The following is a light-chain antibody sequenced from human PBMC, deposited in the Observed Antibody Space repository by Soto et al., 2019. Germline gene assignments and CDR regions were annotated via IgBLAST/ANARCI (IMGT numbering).Light chain of an antibody. J-gene: IGLJ2*01. CDR3: SSFTSNNTPHVV. CDR1: DSDVGGYNY. CDR2: GVY. Sequence: SALTQPASVSGSPGQSITISCTGTDSDVGGYNYVSWYQQHPDKAPKLMIYGVYNRPSGVSNRFSGSKSGNTASLTISGLQAEDEADYYCSSFTSNNTPHVVFGGGTKVTVL. V-gene: IGLV2-14*01.